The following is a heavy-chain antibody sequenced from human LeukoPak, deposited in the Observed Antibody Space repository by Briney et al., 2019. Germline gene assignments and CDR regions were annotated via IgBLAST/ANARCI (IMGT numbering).Heavy chain of an antibody. CDR1: GGSISSTIYY. CDR3: ARVFGGQEVYDY. J-gene: IGHJ4*02. CDR2: IYTSACT. Sequence: SSETLSLTCTVSGGSISSTIYYWGWIRQPAGGGLEWIVRIYTSACTNYTPSLKSRVTISVDTSKDQFSLKLSSVTAADTAVYYCARVFGGQEVYDYWGQGTLVTVSS. D-gene: IGHD3-3*01. V-gene: IGHV4-61*02.